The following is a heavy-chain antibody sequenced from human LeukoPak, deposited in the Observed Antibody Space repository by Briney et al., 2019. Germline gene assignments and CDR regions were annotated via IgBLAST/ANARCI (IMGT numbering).Heavy chain of an antibody. Sequence: PSETLSLTCTVSGGSISSGDYYWSWIRQPPGKGLEWIGYIYYSGSTYYNPSLKSRVTISVDTSKNQFSLKLSSVTAADTAVYYCASYYGSSGSPSFDYWGQGTLVTVSS. D-gene: IGHD3-22*01. CDR1: GGSISSGDYY. CDR3: ASYYGSSGSPSFDY. CDR2: IYYSGST. V-gene: IGHV4-30-4*01. J-gene: IGHJ4*02.